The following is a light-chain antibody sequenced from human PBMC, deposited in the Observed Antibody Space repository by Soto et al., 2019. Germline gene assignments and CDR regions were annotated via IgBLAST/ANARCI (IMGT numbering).Light chain of an antibody. CDR3: SSYPSSSTWV. CDR2: EVS. CDR1: SSDVGGYNY. V-gene: IGLV2-14*01. Sequence: QSVLTQPASVSGSPGQSITISCTGTSSDVGGYNYVSWYQQHPGRAPKLMIYEVSYRPSGISNRFSGSKSGKTASLTISGLQAEDEADYYCSSYPSSSTWVFGGGTKLTVL. J-gene: IGLJ3*02.